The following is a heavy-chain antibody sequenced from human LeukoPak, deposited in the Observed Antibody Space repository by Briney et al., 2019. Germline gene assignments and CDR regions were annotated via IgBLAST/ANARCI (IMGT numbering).Heavy chain of an antibody. Sequence: ASVKVSCKASGYTFTTYYMHWVRQAPGQGLEWMGIINPSGGSTTYAQNFQGRVTMTRDTSTSAVYMEVSSLRSEDTAVYYCARTPPDYGIDYWGQGTLVTVSS. J-gene: IGHJ4*02. D-gene: IGHD4-17*01. CDR1: GYTFTTYY. CDR3: ARTPPDYGIDY. V-gene: IGHV1-46*01. CDR2: INPSGGST.